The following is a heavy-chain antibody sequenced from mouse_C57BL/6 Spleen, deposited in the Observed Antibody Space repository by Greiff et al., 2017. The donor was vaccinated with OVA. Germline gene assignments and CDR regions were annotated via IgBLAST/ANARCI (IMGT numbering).Heavy chain of an antibody. V-gene: IGHV5-12*01. J-gene: IGHJ4*01. D-gene: IGHD1-1*01. CDR2: ISNGGGST. CDR3: ASPYYSSSYDYAMDY. Sequence: DVHLVESGGGLVQPGGSLKLSCAASGFTFRDYYMYWVRQTPEKRLEWVASISNGGGSTYYPDTVKGRFPISRDNAKNTLYLQMSRLKSEDTAMYDGASPYYSSSYDYAMDYWGQGTSVTVSS. CDR1: GFTFRDYY.